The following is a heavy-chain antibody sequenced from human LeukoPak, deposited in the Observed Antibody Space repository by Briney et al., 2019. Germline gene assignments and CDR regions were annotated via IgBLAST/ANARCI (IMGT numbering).Heavy chain of an antibody. V-gene: IGHV3-7*01. D-gene: IGHD3-16*01. CDR2: IKQDGSEK. Sequence: TGGSLRLSCAASGFTFSSYWMSWVRQAPGKGLEWVANIKQDGSEKYYVDSVKGRFTISRDNAKNSLYLQMNSLRAEDTAVYYCARMSLGLWPYYYYYMDVWGKGTTVTVSS. CDR3: ARMSLGLWPYYYYYMDV. J-gene: IGHJ6*03. CDR1: GFTFSSYW.